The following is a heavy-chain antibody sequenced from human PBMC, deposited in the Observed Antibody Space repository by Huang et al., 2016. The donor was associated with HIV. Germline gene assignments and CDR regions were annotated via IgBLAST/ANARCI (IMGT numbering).Heavy chain of an antibody. CDR2: IYYKGST. CDR1: GGSIRSSDYH. Sequence: QLLLQESGPGLVKPSEALALTCAVSGGSIRSSDYHWGWIRQPPGKGLEWIGSIYYKGSTHHSPSLKSRVTIAVDTSKNLFFLNLTAMTAADTAVYYCARHREGPVAYYSGWGSHLNYMDVWGRGRTVVVSS. J-gene: IGHJ6*03. D-gene: IGHD3-10*01. V-gene: IGHV4-39*01. CDR3: ARHREGPVAYYSGWGSHLNYMDV.